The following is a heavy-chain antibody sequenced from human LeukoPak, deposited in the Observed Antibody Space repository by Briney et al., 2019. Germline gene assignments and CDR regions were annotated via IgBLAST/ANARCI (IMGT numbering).Heavy chain of an antibody. CDR2: IFPGDSDN. Sequence: GESLKISCKGSGYSFTIYWIGWVRQMPGKGLEWMGIIFPGDSDNRYSPSSQGQVTFSVDKSITTAYLQWSSLKASDTAMYYCARWVTADRGKKDAFDIWGQGTMVTVSS. CDR3: ARWVTADRGKKDAFDI. V-gene: IGHV5-51*01. D-gene: IGHD2-21*02. J-gene: IGHJ3*02. CDR1: GYSFTIYW.